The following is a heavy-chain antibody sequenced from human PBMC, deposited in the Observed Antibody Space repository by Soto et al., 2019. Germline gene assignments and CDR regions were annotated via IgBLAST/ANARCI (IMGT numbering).Heavy chain of an antibody. CDR1: GGTFSSHS. CDR2: IITLFGTA. V-gene: IGHV1-69*01. CDR3: EREVGYGDFSAALLD. Sequence: VQLMQSGAEVKQPGSSVKVSCKASGGTFSSHSINWVRQAPGQGLEWMGGIITLFGTANYAQNFQGRVTMTADQSTSTAYMELNSLRSDDTAVYYCEREVGYGDFSAALLDWGQGTLVTVSS. J-gene: IGHJ4*02. D-gene: IGHD4-17*01.